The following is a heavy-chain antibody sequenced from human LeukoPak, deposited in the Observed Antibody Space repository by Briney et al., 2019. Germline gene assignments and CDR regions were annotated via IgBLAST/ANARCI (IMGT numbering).Heavy chain of an antibody. J-gene: IGHJ6*03. CDR3: ARGRGRSSSSDYYYYMDV. D-gene: IGHD6-6*01. V-gene: IGHV1-2*02. Sequence: ASVKVSCKASGYTFTGYSIHWVRQAPGQGLEWMGWFNPYGGGTTYAQNFQGRVTMTRDTSISTAYMELSRLTSDDTAVYYCARGRGRSSSSDYYYYMDVWGKGTTVTVSS. CDR1: GYTFTGYS. CDR2: FNPYGGGT.